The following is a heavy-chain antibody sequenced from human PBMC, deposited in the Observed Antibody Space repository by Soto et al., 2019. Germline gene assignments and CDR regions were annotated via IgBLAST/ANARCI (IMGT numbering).Heavy chain of an antibody. J-gene: IGHJ4*02. CDR3: ARDNSRVAIFGVVIITRTFDY. Sequence: ASVKVSCKASGYTFTSYAMHWVRQAPGQRLEWMGWINAGNGNTKYSQKFQGRVTITRDTSASTAYMELSGLRSEDTAVYYCARDNSRVAIFGVVIITRTFDYWGQGTLVTVSS. CDR2: INAGNGNT. V-gene: IGHV1-3*01. D-gene: IGHD3-3*01. CDR1: GYTFTSYA.